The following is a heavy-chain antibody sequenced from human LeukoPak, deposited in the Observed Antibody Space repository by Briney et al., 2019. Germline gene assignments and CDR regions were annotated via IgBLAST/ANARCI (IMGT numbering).Heavy chain of an antibody. CDR2: ISSSSSNI. V-gene: IGHV3-48*04. Sequence: GGSLRLSCEASGFTFSTYNMNWVRQAPGRGLEWVSYISSSSSNIFCADSVKGRFIISRDNAKNSLYLQMNSVRVEDTAVYYCASPEVSSGWFFDYWGQGTRVTVSS. D-gene: IGHD6-19*01. J-gene: IGHJ4*02. CDR3: ASPEVSSGWFFDY. CDR1: GFTFSTYN.